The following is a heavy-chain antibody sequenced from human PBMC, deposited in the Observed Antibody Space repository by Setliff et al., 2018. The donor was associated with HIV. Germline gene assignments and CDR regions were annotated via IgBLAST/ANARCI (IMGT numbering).Heavy chain of an antibody. CDR3: ARGHYFKDV. J-gene: IGHJ6*02. CDR2: ISSSDNTI. D-gene: IGHD3-22*01. Sequence: GGSLRLSCAASGFTFSSYEMNWVRQAPGRGLEWVSYISSSDNTIYYADSVKGRFTISRDNAKNSLYLQMNSLRAEDTAVYHCARGHYFKDVWGQGTTVTVSS. CDR1: GFTFSSYE. V-gene: IGHV3-48*03.